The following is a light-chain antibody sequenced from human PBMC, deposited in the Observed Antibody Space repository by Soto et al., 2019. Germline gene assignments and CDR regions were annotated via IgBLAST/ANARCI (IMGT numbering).Light chain of an antibody. Sequence: TQSPSSVSASVGDRFTITCLAIQAISSYLAWYQQKPGQAPRLLIYDASYRANDIPPRFSGSGSGTDFTLTISSLEPEDFAVYYCQQRSSWPPTITFGQGTRLEIK. CDR1: QAISSY. CDR2: DAS. CDR3: QQRSSWPPTIT. J-gene: IGKJ5*01. V-gene: IGKV3-11*01.